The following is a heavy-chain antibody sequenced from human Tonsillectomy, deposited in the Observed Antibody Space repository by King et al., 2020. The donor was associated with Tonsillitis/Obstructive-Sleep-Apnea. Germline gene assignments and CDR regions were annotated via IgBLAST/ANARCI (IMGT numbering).Heavy chain of an antibody. V-gene: IGHV3-49*05. CDR1: GFTFGDYA. D-gene: IGHD2-2*01. J-gene: IGHJ6*03. CDR2: IRSKAYGGTT. Sequence: QLVQSGGGLVKPGRSLRLSCTASGFTFGDYAMSWFRQAPGKGLEWVGLIRSKAYGGTTEYAASVKGRFTISRDDSKSIAYLQMNSLKTEDTAVYYCTRDRSSPNYYYYMDVWGKGTTVTVSS. CDR3: TRDRSSPNYYYYMDV.